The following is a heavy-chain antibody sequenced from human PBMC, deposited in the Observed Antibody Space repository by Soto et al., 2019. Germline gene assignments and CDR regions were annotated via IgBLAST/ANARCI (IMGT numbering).Heavy chain of an antibody. D-gene: IGHD3-10*01. Sequence: QVQLVQSGAEVKKPGSSVKVSCKASGGTFSSYAISWVRQAPGQGLEWMGGIIPIFGTANYAQKFQGRVTITADESTSTAYLELSSLRSEDTAVYYCARAVITMVRGADVRYGMDVWRQGTTITVSS. V-gene: IGHV1-69*01. CDR2: IIPIFGTA. J-gene: IGHJ6*02. CDR1: GGTFSSYA. CDR3: ARAVITMVRGADVRYGMDV.